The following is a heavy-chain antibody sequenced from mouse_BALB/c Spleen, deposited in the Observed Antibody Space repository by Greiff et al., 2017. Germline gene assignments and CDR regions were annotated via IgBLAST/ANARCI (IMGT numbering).Heavy chain of an antibody. CDR3: ARWGLRRAMDY. V-gene: IGHV14-3*02. CDR1: GFNIKDTY. D-gene: IGHD2-2*01. Sequence: EVKLMESGAELVKPGASVKLSCTASGFNIKDTYMHWVKQRPEQGLEWIGRIDPANGNTKYDPKFQGKATITADTSSNTAYLQLSSLTSEDTAVYYCARWGLRRAMDYWGQGTSVTVSS. J-gene: IGHJ4*01. CDR2: IDPANGNT.